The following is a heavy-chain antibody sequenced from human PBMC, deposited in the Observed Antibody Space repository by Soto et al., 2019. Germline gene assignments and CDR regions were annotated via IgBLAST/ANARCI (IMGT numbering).Heavy chain of an antibody. J-gene: IGHJ5*02. CDR1: GGSFSGYY. V-gene: IGHV4-34*01. D-gene: IGHD5-12*01. CDR3: ARVGVATGNWFDP. Sequence: QVQLQQWGAGLLKPSETLSLTCAVYGGSFSGYYWSWIRQPPGKGLEWIGEINHSGSTNYNPSLKSRVTISVDTSKNQFYLKLISVTATDTAVYYCARVGVATGNWFDPWGQGTLVTVSS. CDR2: INHSGST.